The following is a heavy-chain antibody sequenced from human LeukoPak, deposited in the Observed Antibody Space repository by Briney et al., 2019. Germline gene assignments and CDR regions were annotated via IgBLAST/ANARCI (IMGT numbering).Heavy chain of an antibody. CDR3: ATDYDILTGENFDY. V-gene: IGHV3-33*01. J-gene: IGHJ4*02. CDR1: GFTFSSYG. CDR2: IWCDGSNK. Sequence: RPGGSLRLSCAASGFTFSSYGMHWVRQAPGKGLEWVAVIWCDGSNKYYADSVKGRFTISRDNSKNTLYLQMNSLRAEDTAVYYCATDYDILTGENFDYWGQGTLVTVSS. D-gene: IGHD3-9*01.